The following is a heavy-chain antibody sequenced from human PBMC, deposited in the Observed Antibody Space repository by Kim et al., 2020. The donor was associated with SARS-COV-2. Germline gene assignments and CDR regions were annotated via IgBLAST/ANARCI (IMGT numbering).Heavy chain of an antibody. CDR1: GYTFTSYG. CDR2: ISAYNGNT. Sequence: ASVKVSCKASGYTFTSYGISWVRQAPGQGLEWMGWISAYNGNTNYAQKLQGRVTMTTDTSTSTAYMELRSLRSDGTAVYYCARDQGYCSSTSCSMPYYYYYGMDVWGQGTTVTVSS. D-gene: IGHD2-2*01. J-gene: IGHJ6*02. CDR3: ARDQGYCSSTSCSMPYYYYYGMDV. V-gene: IGHV1-18*04.